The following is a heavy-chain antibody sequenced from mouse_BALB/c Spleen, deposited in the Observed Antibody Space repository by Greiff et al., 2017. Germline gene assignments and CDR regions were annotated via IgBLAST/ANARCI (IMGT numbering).Heavy chain of an antibody. CDR2: IYPSDSYT. V-gene: IGHV1-69*02. J-gene: IGHJ4*01. CDR3: TRQGTMDY. CDR1: GYTFTSYW. Sequence: QVQLQQSGAELVRPGASVKLSCKASGYTFTSYWINWVKQRPGQGLEWIGNIYPSDSYTNYNQKFKDKATLTVDKSSSTAYMQLSSPTSEDSAVYYCTRQGTMDYWGQGTSVTVSS.